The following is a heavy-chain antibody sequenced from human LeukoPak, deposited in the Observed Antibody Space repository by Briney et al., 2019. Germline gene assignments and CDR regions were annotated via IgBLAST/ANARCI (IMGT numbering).Heavy chain of an antibody. Sequence: GASVKVSCKASGYTFTNYGINWVRQAPGQGLEWMGWISAYNGNTNYAQKLQGRVTMTTDTSTSTAYMELRSLRSDDTAVYYCARAGPSGSHPLGMDVWGQGTTVTVSS. CDR2: ISAYNGNT. CDR3: ARAGPSGSHPLGMDV. CDR1: GYTFTNYG. J-gene: IGHJ6*02. D-gene: IGHD1-26*01. V-gene: IGHV1-18*01.